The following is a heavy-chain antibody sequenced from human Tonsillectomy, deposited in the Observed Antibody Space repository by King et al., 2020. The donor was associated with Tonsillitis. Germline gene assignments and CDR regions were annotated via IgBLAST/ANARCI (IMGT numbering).Heavy chain of an antibody. V-gene: IGHV3-53*01. CDR1: GFTVSSNY. CDR2: IYADGRT. CDR3: QGGRDAFDV. Sequence: VQLVESGGGLIQPGGSLRLSCAASGFTVSSNYMSWVRQAPGKGLEWVSVIYADGRTYYADSVKGRFTISRDNSKNTLYLQVNSLRAEDTAVYYCQGGRDAFDVWGQGTMLTVSS. J-gene: IGHJ3*01. D-gene: IGHD3-16*01.